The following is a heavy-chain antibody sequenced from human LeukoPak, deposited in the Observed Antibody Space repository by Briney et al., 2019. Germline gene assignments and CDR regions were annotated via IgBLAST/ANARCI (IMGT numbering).Heavy chain of an antibody. V-gene: IGHV3-7*03. CDR2: IKQDGSEK. CDR1: GFTFSSYW. CDR3: ATGRDGGYSYGSAFDY. J-gene: IGHJ4*02. Sequence: GGSLRLSCAASGFTFSSYWMSWVRQATGKGLEWVANIKQDGSEKYYVDSVKGRFTISRDNAKNSLYLQMNGLRAEDTAVYYCATGRDGGYSYGSAFDYWGQGTLVTVSS. D-gene: IGHD5-18*01.